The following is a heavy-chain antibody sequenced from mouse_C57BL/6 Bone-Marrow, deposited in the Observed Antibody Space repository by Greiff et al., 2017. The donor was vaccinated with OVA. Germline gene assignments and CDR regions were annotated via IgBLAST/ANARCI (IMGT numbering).Heavy chain of an antibody. D-gene: IGHD2-3*01. CDR1: GYTFTSYW. V-gene: IGHV1-55*01. Sequence: QVQLQQPGAELVKPGASVKMSCKASGYTFTSYWITWVKQRPGQGLEWIGDIYPGSGSTNYNEKFKSKATLTVDTSSSTAYMQISSLTSEDSAVYDCARHDGYPYYFDYWGQGTTLTVSS. J-gene: IGHJ2*01. CDR2: IYPGSGST. CDR3: ARHDGYPYYFDY.